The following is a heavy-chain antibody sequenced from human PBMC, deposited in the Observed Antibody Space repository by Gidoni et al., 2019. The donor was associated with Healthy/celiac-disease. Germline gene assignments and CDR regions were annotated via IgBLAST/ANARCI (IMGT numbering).Heavy chain of an antibody. V-gene: IGHV3-23*01. Sequence: EVQLLESGGGLVQPGGSLRLSCAASGSTFSSYAMSWVGQAPGEGLEWVSTISGSGGRTYYADSVKGRFAISRDNSKNALYLQTNSLRAEDTAVYYCAKDYYYDSSGYYYEPSPDAFDIWGQGTMVTVSS. CDR3: AKDYYYDSSGYYYEPSPDAFDI. J-gene: IGHJ3*02. CDR2: ISGSGGRT. D-gene: IGHD3-22*01. CDR1: GSTFSSYA.